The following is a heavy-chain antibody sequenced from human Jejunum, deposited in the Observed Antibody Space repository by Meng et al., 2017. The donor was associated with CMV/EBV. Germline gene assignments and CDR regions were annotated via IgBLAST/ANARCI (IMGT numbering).Heavy chain of an antibody. Sequence: ARPPEPARDLGKPPGTPALPCPVSGGSMCSTNWWSWGRQPPGKGLEWIGEIYHSGSTNYNPSLKSRVSISVDKSKNQFSLKLSSVTAADTAVYYCARADKVRFDYWGQGTLVTVSS. J-gene: IGHJ4*02. V-gene: IGHV4-4*03. CDR3: ARADKVRFDY. CDR1: GGSMCSTNW. CDR2: IYHSGST.